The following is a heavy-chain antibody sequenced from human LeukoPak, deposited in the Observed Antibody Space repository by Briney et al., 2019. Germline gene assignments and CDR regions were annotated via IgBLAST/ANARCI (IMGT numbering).Heavy chain of an antibody. CDR1: GFTFSSYA. D-gene: IGHD1-26*01. J-gene: IGHJ4*02. CDR3: AKDVGKWESLHFFDY. V-gene: IGHV3-23*01. Sequence: GGSLRLSCAASGFTFSSYAMSWVRQAPGKGLEWVSAISGSGGSTYYADSVKGRFTISRDNAKNTLYLQMNSLRGDDTAVYYCAKDVGKWESLHFFDYWGQGTLVTVSS. CDR2: ISGSGGST.